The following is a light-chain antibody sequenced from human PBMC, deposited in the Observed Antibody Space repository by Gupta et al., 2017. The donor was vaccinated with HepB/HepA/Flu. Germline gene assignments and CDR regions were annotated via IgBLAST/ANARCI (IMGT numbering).Light chain of an antibody. CDR2: YDK. V-gene: IGLV3-21*04. CDR3: HIWDSISHHV. CDR1: NIGIKS. J-gene: IGLJ1*01. Sequence: SYFLTQPPSVSVAPGQTATITCGGNNIGIKSEHWYQQKPGQAPLLIMFYDKDRPSGIPERFSGSNSGGTATLTISRVEAGDEADYYCHIWDSISHHVFGPGTKVTVL.